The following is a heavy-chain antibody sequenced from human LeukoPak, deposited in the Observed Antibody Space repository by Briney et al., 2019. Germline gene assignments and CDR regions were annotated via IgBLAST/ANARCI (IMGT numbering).Heavy chain of an antibody. D-gene: IGHD6-19*01. CDR1: GVSINSYY. CDR2: TYYSGSA. V-gene: IGHV4-59*01. J-gene: IGHJ4*02. Sequence: KSSETLSLTCTVSGVSINSYYWSWIRQPAGKGLEGIGYTYYSGSAKYNPSLASRVTISIETSKNQFSLKLGSVTAADTAVYYCSRGHISGWYNFHYWGQGTLVTVSS. CDR3: SRGHISGWYNFHY.